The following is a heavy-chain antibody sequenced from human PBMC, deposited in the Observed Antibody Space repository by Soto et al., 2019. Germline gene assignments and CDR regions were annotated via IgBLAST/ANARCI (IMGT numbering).Heavy chain of an antibody. Sequence: SVKVSFKASGGTFSSYAISWVRQAPGQGLEWMGGIIPIFATANYAQKFQGRVMITVDESTSTAYMELSSLRSEDTAVYYCARSVSFRYQLLQRGMDVWGQGTTVTVSS. CDR3: ARSVSFRYQLLQRGMDV. CDR2: IIPIFATA. J-gene: IGHJ6*02. V-gene: IGHV1-69*01. CDR1: GGTFSSYA. D-gene: IGHD2-2*01.